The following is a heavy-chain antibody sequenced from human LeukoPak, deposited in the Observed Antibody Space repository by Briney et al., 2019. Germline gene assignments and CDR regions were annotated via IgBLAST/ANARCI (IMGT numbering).Heavy chain of an antibody. CDR3: AKTYYYDSSGYYPDY. J-gene: IGHJ4*02. CDR2: ISGSGGST. CDR1: GFTLSSYG. D-gene: IGHD3-22*01. V-gene: IGHV3-23*01. Sequence: GGSLRLSCAASGFTLSSYGMSWVRQAPGKGLEWVSAISGSGGSTYYADSVKGRFTISRDNSKNTLYLQMNSLRAEDTAVYYCAKTYYYDSSGYYPDYWGQGTLVTVSS.